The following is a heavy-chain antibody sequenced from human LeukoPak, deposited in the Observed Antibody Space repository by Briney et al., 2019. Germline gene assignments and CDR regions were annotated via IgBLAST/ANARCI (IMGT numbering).Heavy chain of an antibody. Sequence: GGSLRLSCAASGFGFGYYDMHWVRQAPGKGLECVSAISSNGRTIHYADSVKGRFTVSRDNSNNTLYLQMGGLKPEDMAVYYCARFVSSGPLWGQGTMVTVSS. J-gene: IGHJ3*01. CDR2: ISSNGRTI. V-gene: IGHV3-64*02. CDR3: ARFVSSGPL. D-gene: IGHD3-22*01. CDR1: GFGFGYYD.